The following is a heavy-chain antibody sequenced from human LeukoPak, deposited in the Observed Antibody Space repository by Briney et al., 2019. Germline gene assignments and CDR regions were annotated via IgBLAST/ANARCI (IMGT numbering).Heavy chain of an antibody. J-gene: IGHJ4*02. CDR2: IWYDGSNT. Sequence: GSSLRLFCGASGFTFSSYGMHWVRQATGKGLEWVAMIWYDGSNTYYADSVKGRFTIARDNSKNTLFLQMDSLRADDTAVYYCARDRSTTHFDYWGQGTLVSVSS. D-gene: IGHD5/OR15-5a*01. CDR1: GFTFSSYG. CDR3: ARDRSTTHFDY. V-gene: IGHV3-33*01.